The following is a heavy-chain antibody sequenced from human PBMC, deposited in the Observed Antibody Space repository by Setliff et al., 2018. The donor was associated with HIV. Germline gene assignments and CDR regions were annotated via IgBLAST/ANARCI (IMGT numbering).Heavy chain of an antibody. V-gene: IGHV1-8*03. CDR2: MNPKSGKT. Sequence: ASVKVSCKASGYSFTNYDINWVRQATGQGLEWMGWMNPKSGKTGYAQKFQGRVTITRNTSISTVYMDLDSLRSDDAAVYYCARGFYDFFYNYYMGVWGKGTTVTVSS. D-gene: IGHD3-3*01. CDR1: GYSFTNYD. J-gene: IGHJ6*03. CDR3: ARGFYDFFYNYYMGV.